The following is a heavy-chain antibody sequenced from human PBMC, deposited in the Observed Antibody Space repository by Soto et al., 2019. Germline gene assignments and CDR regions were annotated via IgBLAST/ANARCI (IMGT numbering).Heavy chain of an antibody. CDR3: ARAVVGPTYYFGS. J-gene: IGHJ4*02. D-gene: IGHD2-15*01. V-gene: IGHV4-34*01. CDR2: INHSGYT. CDR1: SGSFKDSY. Sequence: SETLSLTCAISSGSFKDSYWTWIRQPPGKGLEWIGEINHSGYTNSNPSLKSRVTISVDASKNQFSLNLSSVTAADTAVYYCARAVVGPTYYFGSWSQGTQVT.